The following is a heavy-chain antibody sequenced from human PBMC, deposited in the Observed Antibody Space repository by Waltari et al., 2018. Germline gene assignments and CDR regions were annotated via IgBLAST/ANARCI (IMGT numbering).Heavy chain of an antibody. J-gene: IGHJ5*02. Sequence: QVQLVQSAGEVKKPGASVKVSCKASGFTFSKHGISWVRQAPGQGLEWLGWTSAYNGDTADAQSLQGRITRTTDTSTSTAYMELRNLRSDDTAVYFCAREEPPYDIMRRDTWFDPWGQGTLITVSS. CDR1: GFTFSKHG. V-gene: IGHV1-18*04. CDR3: AREEPPYDIMRRDTWFDP. CDR2: TSAYNGDT. D-gene: IGHD3-9*01.